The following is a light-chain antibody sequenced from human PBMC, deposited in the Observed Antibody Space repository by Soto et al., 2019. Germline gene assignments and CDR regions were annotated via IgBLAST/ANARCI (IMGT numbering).Light chain of an antibody. J-gene: IGLJ2*01. Sequence: QPVLTQSPSASASLGASVKLTCTLSSGHSSYAIAWHQQQPEKGPRYLMKLNSDGSHSKGDGIPDRFSGSSSGAERYLTIASLQSEDEADYYSQTWGTGIHVVFGGGTTLTVL. V-gene: IGLV4-69*01. CDR1: SGHSSYA. CDR2: LNSDGSH. CDR3: QTWGTGIHVV.